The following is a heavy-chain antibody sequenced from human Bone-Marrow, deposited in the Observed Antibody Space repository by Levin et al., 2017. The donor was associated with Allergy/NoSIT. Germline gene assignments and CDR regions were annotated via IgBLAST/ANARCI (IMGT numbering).Heavy chain of an antibody. Sequence: KSGGSLRLSCVASGFTFSNYGVSWVRQAPGKGLEWVSCISGWSGFSYYRDSVKGRFTISRDNDKNSLFLQMNNLRAEDTAVYYCVKGYCTGDNCHPYFFDSWGQGTLVTVSS. CDR2: ISGWSGFS. J-gene: IGHJ4*02. CDR3: VKGYCTGDNCHPYFFDS. D-gene: IGHD2-8*02. CDR1: GFTFSNYG. V-gene: IGHV3-21*01.